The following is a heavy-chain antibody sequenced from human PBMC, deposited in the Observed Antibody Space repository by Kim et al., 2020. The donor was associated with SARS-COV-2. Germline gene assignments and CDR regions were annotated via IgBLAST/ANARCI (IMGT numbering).Heavy chain of an antibody. V-gene: IGHV3-66*01. Sequence: GGSLRLSCAASGFTVSSNYMSWVRQAPGKGLEWVSVIYSGGSTYYADSVKGRFTISRDNSKNTLYLQMNSLRAEDTAVYYCARSWGGGSGSYYGSYFDYWGQGTLVTVSS. D-gene: IGHD3-10*01. CDR3: ARSWGGGSGSYYGSYFDY. CDR2: IYSGGST. J-gene: IGHJ4*02. CDR1: GFTVSSNY.